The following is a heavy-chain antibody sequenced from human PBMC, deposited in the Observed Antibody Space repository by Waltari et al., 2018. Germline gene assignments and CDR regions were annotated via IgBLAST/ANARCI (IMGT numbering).Heavy chain of an antibody. CDR2: IWFDGSDK. CDR3: AKDAFGNTYLDF. J-gene: IGHJ4*02. V-gene: IGHV3-30*02. Sequence: QVNLVESGGGVVQTGGSLRLSCAHSGFTFSNFVMHWVRQAPGKGLEWVALIWFDGSDKFYADSVRGRFTISRDNSARTLYLDMDSLRLDDTAMYYCAKDAFGNTYLDFWGQGTLVTVSS. D-gene: IGHD2-2*02. CDR1: GFTFSNFV.